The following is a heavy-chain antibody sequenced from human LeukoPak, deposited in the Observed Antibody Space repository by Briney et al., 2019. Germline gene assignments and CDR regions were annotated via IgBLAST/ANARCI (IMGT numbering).Heavy chain of an antibody. J-gene: IGHJ4*02. CDR1: GYTFTNNY. V-gene: IGHV1-46*01. CDR3: ARDQEGFDY. Sequence: ASVTVSCKASGYTFTNNYLHWVRQAPGQGLEWMGMIYPRDGSTSYAQNFQGRVTVTRDTSTTTVHMELRGLRSEDTAVYYCARDQEGFDYWGQGTVVTVSS. CDR2: IYPRDGST.